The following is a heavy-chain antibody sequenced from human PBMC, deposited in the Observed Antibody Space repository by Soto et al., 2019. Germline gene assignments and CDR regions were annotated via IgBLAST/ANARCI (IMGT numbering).Heavy chain of an antibody. CDR1: GFTFSSYA. CDR3: AKGASLGLWNDYSYFDD. Sequence: GGSLRLSCAASGFTFSSYAMSWVRQAPGNGLGWVAVISYDGSNKYYADPVKGRFTISRDNSKNTLYLQMNSLRAEDTAVYYCAKGASLGLWNDYSYFDDWGQGTLVTVCS. J-gene: IGHJ4*02. D-gene: IGHD1-1*01. V-gene: IGHV3-30*18. CDR2: ISYDGSNK.